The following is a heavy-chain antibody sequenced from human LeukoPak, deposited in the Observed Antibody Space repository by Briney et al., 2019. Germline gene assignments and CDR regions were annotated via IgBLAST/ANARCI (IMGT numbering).Heavy chain of an antibody. D-gene: IGHD2-15*01. CDR3: ARKGYFGDQPLDY. J-gene: IGHJ4*02. V-gene: IGHV3-48*03. CDR2: ISSSGSTI. Sequence: PGGSLRLSCAASGFTSSNYEMNWVRQAPGKGLEWVSYISSSGSTIYYADSVKGRFTISRDNAKKSLYLQMNSLRAEDTAVYYCARKGYFGDQPLDYWGQGTLVTVSS. CDR1: GFTSSNYE.